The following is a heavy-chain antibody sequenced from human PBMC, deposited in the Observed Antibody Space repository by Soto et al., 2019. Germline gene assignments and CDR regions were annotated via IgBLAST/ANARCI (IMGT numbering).Heavy chain of an antibody. J-gene: IGHJ5*02. V-gene: IGHV1-69*01. CDR1: RGTFSNYA. D-gene: IGHD3-3*01. CDR3: AADYDGHVS. CDR2: IVPIHDTT. Sequence: QVQLVQTGAEVKRPGSSVNVSCTASRGTFSNYAILWVRQAPGQGIEWMGGIVPIHDTTDYAQKFQGRVTITADEPSSTAYMELRSLRSEDTAVYYCAADYDGHVSWGQGTLVTVSS.